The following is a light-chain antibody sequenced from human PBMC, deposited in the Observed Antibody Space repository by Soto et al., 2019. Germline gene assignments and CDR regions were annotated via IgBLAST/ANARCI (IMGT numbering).Light chain of an antibody. Sequence: DIQMTQSPSSLSASVGDRVTITCRASQGISTYLAWYQQKPGKVPYLLIYGASTLQSGVPSRFSGSESGTDFSLTISSLQPEDVATYYCQKYNSAPWTFGQGTKMEIK. CDR1: QGISTY. J-gene: IGKJ1*01. CDR2: GAS. CDR3: QKYNSAPWT. V-gene: IGKV1-27*01.